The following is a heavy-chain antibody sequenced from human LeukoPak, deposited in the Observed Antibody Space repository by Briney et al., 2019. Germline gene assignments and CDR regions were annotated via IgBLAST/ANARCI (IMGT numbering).Heavy chain of an antibody. Sequence: SQTLSLTCTVYGGSFSGYYWSWIRQPPGKGLEWIGEINHSGSTNYNPSLKSRVTISVDTSKNQFSLKLSSVTAADTAVYYCARGEYSGYDYYFDYWGQGTLVTVSS. CDR1: GGSFSGYY. D-gene: IGHD5-12*01. J-gene: IGHJ4*02. CDR3: ARGEYSGYDYYFDY. V-gene: IGHV4-34*01. CDR2: INHSGST.